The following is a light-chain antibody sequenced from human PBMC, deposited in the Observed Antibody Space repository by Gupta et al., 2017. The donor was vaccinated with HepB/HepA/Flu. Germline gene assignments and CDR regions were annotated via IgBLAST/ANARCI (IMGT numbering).Light chain of an antibody. Sequence: QSVLTQPPSVSGAPGQRVTTACTGSSTNIGAGYDLHWYQRLPGTAPKLLIHGNANRPSGVPDRFSGSRSGTSASLAITGLQAEDAADYYCHSYNSSLSGSVVGGGTKLTVL. V-gene: IGLV1-40*01. CDR1: STNIGAGYD. J-gene: IGLJ2*01. CDR2: GNA. CDR3: HSYNSSLSGSV.